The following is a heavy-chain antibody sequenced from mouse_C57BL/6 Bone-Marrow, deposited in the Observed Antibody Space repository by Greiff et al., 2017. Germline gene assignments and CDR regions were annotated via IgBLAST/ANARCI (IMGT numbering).Heavy chain of an antibody. CDR1: GYTFTDYY. CDR2: INPYNGGT. Sequence: VQLQQSGPVLVKPGASVKMSCKASGYTFTDYYMNWVKQSHGKSLEWIGVINPYNGGTSYNQKFKGKATLTVDTSSSTAYMELNSLTSEDSAVFYCARGRDYYGSSYKNWYFDVWGTGTTVTVSS. CDR3: ARGRDYYGSSYKNWYFDV. D-gene: IGHD1-1*01. V-gene: IGHV1-19*01. J-gene: IGHJ1*03.